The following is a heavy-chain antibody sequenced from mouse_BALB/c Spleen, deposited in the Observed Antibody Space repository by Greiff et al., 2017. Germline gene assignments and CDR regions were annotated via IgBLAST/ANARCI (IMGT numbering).Heavy chain of an antibody. Sequence: QVQLKESAAELARPGASVKMSCKASGYTFTSYTMHWVKQRPGQGLEWIGYINPSSGYTEYNQKFKDKTTLTADKSSSTAYMQLSSLTSEDSAVYYCARYGYDYDPDYAMDYWGQGTSVTVSS. J-gene: IGHJ4*01. CDR1: GYTFTSYT. CDR2: INPSSGYT. D-gene: IGHD2-4*01. V-gene: IGHV1-4*02. CDR3: ARYGYDYDPDYAMDY.